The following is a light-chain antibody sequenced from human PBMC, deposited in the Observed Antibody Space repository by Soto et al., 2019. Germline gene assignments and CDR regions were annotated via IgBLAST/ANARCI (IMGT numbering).Light chain of an antibody. V-gene: IGLV2-14*01. CDR1: SSDVGGYNY. J-gene: IGLJ1*01. Sequence: QSVLTQPASVSGSPGQSITISCTGTSSDVGGYNYVSWYQQHPGKAPKLMIYDVSNRPSGVSNRFSGSKSGNTASLTISGLQAEDEADYYCSSYTCSSPLFGTGTKVAVL. CDR2: DVS. CDR3: SSYTCSSPL.